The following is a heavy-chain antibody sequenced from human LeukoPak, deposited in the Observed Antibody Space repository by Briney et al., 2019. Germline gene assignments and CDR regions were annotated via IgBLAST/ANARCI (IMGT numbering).Heavy chain of an antibody. CDR2: IIPIFGTA. Sequence: SVKVSCKASGGTFSSYAISWVRQAPGQGLEWMGGIIPIFGTANYAQKFQGRVTITADESTSTAYMELSSLRSEDTAVYYCARGYYDSSGYYYATYYFDYWGQGTLVTVSS. V-gene: IGHV1-69*13. J-gene: IGHJ4*02. CDR1: GGTFSSYA. D-gene: IGHD3-22*01. CDR3: ARGYYDSSGYYYATYYFDY.